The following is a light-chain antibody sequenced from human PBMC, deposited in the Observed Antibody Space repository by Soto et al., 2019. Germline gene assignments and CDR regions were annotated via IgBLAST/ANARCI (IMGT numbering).Light chain of an antibody. CDR2: AAS. CDR1: QSLTRW. J-gene: IGKJ1*01. V-gene: IGKV1D-12*01. CDR3: QQYHSYWT. Sequence: DFQMTQSPSSVSASVGDRVTITCRATQSLTRWLAWYQQKPGQAPKLLIYAASTLHSGVSSRFSGTGSGTDFTLTINNLQPEDFSTYYCQQYHSYWTFGQGTKV.